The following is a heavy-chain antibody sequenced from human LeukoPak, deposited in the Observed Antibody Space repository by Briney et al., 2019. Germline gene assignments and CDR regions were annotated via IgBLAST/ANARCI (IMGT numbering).Heavy chain of an antibody. V-gene: IGHV3-23*01. CDR2: ISGSGGST. J-gene: IGHJ4*02. CDR3: AKDLRITYYDFWSGGFDY. CDR1: GFTFSSYA. Sequence: GGSLRLSCAASGFTFSSYAMSWVRQAPGKGLEWVSAISGSGGSTYYADSVKGRFTIPRDNSKNTLYLQMNSLRAEDTAVYYCAKDLRITYYDFWSGGFDYWGQGTLVTVSS. D-gene: IGHD3-3*01.